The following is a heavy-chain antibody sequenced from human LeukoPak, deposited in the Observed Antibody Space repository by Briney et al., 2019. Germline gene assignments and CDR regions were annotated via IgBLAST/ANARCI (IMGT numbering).Heavy chain of an antibody. Sequence: PSETLSLTCTVSGGSISNYYWSWIRQSPGKGLEWIGYIYNSGSTNYSLSLKGRVTISVDTSKNQFSLKLSSVTAADTAVYFCARISSYSVFDYWGQGTLVTVSS. J-gene: IGHJ4*02. D-gene: IGHD1-26*01. V-gene: IGHV4-59*12. CDR1: GGSISNYY. CDR2: IYNSGST. CDR3: ARISSYSVFDY.